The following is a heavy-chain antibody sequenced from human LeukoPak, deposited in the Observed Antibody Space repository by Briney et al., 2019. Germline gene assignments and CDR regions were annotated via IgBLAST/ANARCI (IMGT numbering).Heavy chain of an antibody. CDR1: GYSFTGYY. D-gene: IGHD3-3*01. Sequence: ASVKVSCKASGYSFTGYYIHWVRQAPGQGLECMAWINPNNAGTNYAQKFQGRVTMTRDTSISTAYMELSRLRSDDTALYYCARGSDFWGGYYDYWGLGTLVTVSS. CDR2: INPNNAGT. V-gene: IGHV1-2*02. CDR3: ARGSDFWGGYYDY. J-gene: IGHJ4*02.